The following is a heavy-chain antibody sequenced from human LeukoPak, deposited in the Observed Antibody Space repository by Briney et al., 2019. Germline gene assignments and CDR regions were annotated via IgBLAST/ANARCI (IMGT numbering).Heavy chain of an antibody. Sequence: GGSLRLSCAAYGFTFSGNGMDRLRQAPGKGLEWVAFIRYDGSNKYYADSVKGRFTISRDNSKNTLYLQMNSLRAEDTAVYYCAKEAFAYTSCSGGSCYYFYYWGQGTLVTVSS. J-gene: IGHJ4*02. V-gene: IGHV3-30*02. D-gene: IGHD2-15*01. CDR3: AKEAFAYTSCSGGSCYYFYY. CDR1: GFTFSGNG. CDR2: IRYDGSNK.